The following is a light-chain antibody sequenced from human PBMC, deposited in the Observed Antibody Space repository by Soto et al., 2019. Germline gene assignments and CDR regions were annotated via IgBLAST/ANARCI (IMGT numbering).Light chain of an antibody. CDR1: QSVSSF. CDR3: QQRSSWPRT. V-gene: IGKV3-11*01. Sequence: EIVLTQSPSTLSFSPWERSTLSFMASQSVSSFLAWYQQKPGQAPRLLIYDASNRATGIPARFSGSGSGTDFTLTISSLEPEDFALYYCQQRSSWPRTLGQGTKVDI. J-gene: IGKJ1*01. CDR2: DAS.